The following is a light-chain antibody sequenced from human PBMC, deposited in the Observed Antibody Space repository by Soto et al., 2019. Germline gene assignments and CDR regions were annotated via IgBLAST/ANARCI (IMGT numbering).Light chain of an antibody. CDR3: QQVNSYPIT. J-gene: IGKJ5*01. CDR2: AAS. CDR1: QGISSY. V-gene: IGKV1-9*01. Sequence: IQLTQSPSSLSASAGDRVTITCRASQGISSYLAWYQQKPGKAPKLLIYAASTLQRGVTSRFSGSGSGTDFTLTISSLQPEDFAIYYCQQVNSYPITFGQGTRLEI.